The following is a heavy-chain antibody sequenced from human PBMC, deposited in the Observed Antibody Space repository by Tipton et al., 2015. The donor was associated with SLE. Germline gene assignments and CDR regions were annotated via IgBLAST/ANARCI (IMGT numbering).Heavy chain of an antibody. CDR1: GGSIGDGDYY. D-gene: IGHD4-17*01. CDR2: IHTTGSI. CDR3: TSGGVTTRYFDL. V-gene: IGHV4-61*02. Sequence: GLVKPSETLSLTCTVSGGSIGDGDYYWNWIRQSAGEGLEWIGHIHTTGSIKYNPSLKSRVTISMDMSKNQLSLRLRSGTVADTAVYYCTSGGVTTRYFDLWGRGTLVAVSS. J-gene: IGHJ2*01.